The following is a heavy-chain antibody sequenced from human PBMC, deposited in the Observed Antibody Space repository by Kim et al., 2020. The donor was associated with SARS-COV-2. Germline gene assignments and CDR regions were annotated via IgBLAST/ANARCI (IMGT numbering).Heavy chain of an antibody. CDR2: INSDGTSI. V-gene: IGHV3-74*01. CDR3: SRPFLPTTSAYGMDV. Sequence: GGSLRLSCAASGFTFSTYWMHWVRQAPGKGLVWVSRINSDGTSIAYADSVKGRFTISRDNAKNTLYLQMNSLIAEDTAVYYCSRPFLPTTSAYGMDVWGQGTTVTVSS. J-gene: IGHJ6*02. CDR1: GFTFSTYW. D-gene: IGHD3-3*01.